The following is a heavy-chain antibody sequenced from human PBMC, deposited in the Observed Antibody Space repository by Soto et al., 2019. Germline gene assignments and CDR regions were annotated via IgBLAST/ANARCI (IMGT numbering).Heavy chain of an antibody. CDR1: GVSFSYYG. V-gene: IGHV3-30*18. CDR3: AKGGWCDI. Sequence: QVQLVESGGSVVQPGGSRRLSCAASGVSFSYYGLHWVRQAPGKGLEWLALITHDGYNRYYADCVKGRVTISTNNSKNKICRQMNSVTSEDKAVYYGAKGGWCDIWGNGTQGTVSS. CDR2: ITHDGYNR. J-gene: IGHJ5*01.